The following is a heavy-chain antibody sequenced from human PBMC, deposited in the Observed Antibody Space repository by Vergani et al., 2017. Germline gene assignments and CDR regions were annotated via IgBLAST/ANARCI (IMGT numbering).Heavy chain of an antibody. CDR3: ARLRLEDSGYDFGGMDV. J-gene: IGHJ6*02. CDR1: GYSISSGYY. CDR2: IYHSGST. V-gene: IGHV4-38-2*01. D-gene: IGHD5-12*01. Sequence: QVQLEESGPGLVKPSETLSLTCAVSGYSISSGYYWGWIRQPPGKGLEWIGSIYHSGSTYYNPSLKSRVTISVDTSKNQFSLKLSCVTAADTAVYYCARLRLEDSGYDFGGMDVWGQGTTVTVSS.